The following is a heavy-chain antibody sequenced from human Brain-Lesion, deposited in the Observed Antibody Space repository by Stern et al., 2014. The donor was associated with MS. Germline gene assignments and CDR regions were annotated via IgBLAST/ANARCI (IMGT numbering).Heavy chain of an antibody. CDR1: GYRFDNYW. Sequence: VQLVQSGAEVKKPGGSLKISCKGSGYRFDNYWIGWVRQKPGKGLEWVGIICTAYSDIRNSPSLQGQVTISADKSISTVYLQWSSLKASDTAMYYCARTYSSGWYGGHAFDIWGQGTMVTVSS. CDR3: ARTYSSGWYGGHAFDI. V-gene: IGHV5-51*01. CDR2: ICTAYSDI. D-gene: IGHD6-19*01. J-gene: IGHJ3*02.